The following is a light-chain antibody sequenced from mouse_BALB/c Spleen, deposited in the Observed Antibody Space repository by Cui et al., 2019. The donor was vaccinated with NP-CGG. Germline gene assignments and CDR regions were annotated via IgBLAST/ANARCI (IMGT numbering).Light chain of an antibody. Sequence: HAVVTQECAHTTSPGETVTFTCRSSTGAVTTSNYANWVQEKPDHLFTGLIGGTNNRAPGVPARFSGSLIGDKAALTITGAQTEDEAIYFCALWYSNHWVFGGGTKLTVL. CDR1: TGAVTTSNY. CDR2: GTN. J-gene: IGLJ1*01. V-gene: IGLV1*01. CDR3: ALWYSNHWV.